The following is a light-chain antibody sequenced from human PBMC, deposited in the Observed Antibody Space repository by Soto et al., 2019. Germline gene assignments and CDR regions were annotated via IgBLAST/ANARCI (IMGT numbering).Light chain of an antibody. J-gene: IGKJ1*01. V-gene: IGKV1-5*03. CDR3: QQYNDYSWT. CDR2: KAS. Sequence: DIQMTQSPSTLSASVGDSVSINCRASQSISAWLAWYQQKPGKAPRLLIYKASTLEIGVPSRFSGSGSGTEITINISSLQPDDVAIHYCQQYNDYSWTFGQGTKVDI. CDR1: QSISAW.